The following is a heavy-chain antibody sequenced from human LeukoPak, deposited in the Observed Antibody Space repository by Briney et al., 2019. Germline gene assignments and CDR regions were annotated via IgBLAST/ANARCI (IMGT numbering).Heavy chain of an antibody. CDR3: AKLRAGEVAGPL. J-gene: IGHJ4*02. CDR1: GFTFSSYA. V-gene: IGHV3-64*01. D-gene: IGHD6-19*01. Sequence: SGGSLRLSCAASGFTFSSYAMHWVRQAPGKGLEYVSAISSNGGSTYYANSVKGRFTISRDNSKNTLYLKINSLRAEDTAVYYCAKLRAGEVAGPLWGQGTRVRVFS. CDR2: ISSNGGST.